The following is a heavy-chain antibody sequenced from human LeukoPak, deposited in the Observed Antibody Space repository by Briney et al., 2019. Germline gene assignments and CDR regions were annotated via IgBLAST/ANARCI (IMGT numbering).Heavy chain of an antibody. CDR2: IHTSGST. CDR1: GASISGYY. Sequence: PSETLSLTCTVSGASISGYYWSWLRQPPGKELEWIGCIHTSGSTRFNPSLQSRVTLSLDTSKDQISLKLTSLSAADTAVYYCARHLSSTSYPFYYYLDVWGKGTTVTVSS. D-gene: IGHD2-2*02. CDR3: ARHLSSTSYPFYYYLDV. V-gene: IGHV4-4*09. J-gene: IGHJ6*03.